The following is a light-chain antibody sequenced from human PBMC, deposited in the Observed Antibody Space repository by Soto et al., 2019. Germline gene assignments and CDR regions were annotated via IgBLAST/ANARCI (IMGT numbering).Light chain of an antibody. CDR3: HQRSNLPRT. CDR1: QSVSTY. J-gene: IGKJ1*01. Sequence: VWTHGPATLSFSTVERATRSGRASQSVSTYLAWFQQKPGQAPRLLIYDASYRATGIPARFSGSGSWTDYTLTNSSLPPEDLAVYYCHQRSNLPRTFGQGTKVDIK. V-gene: IGKV3-11*01. CDR2: DAS.